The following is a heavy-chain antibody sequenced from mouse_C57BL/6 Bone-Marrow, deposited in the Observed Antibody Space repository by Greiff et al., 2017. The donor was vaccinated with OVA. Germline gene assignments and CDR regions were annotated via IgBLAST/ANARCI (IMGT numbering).Heavy chain of an antibody. D-gene: IGHD2-4*01. Sequence: VKLQESGAELVRPGTSVKMSCKASGYTFTNYWIGWAKQRPGHCLEWIGDIYPGGGYTNYNEKFKGKATLTADKSSSTAYMQFSSLTSEDSAVYFCAREADYEFYYAMDYWGQGTSVTVSS. CDR3: AREADYEFYYAMDY. J-gene: IGHJ4*01. V-gene: IGHV1-63*01. CDR2: IYPGGGYT. CDR1: GYTFTNYW.